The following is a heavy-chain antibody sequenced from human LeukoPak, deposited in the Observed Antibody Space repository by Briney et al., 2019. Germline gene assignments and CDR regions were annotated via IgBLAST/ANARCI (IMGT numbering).Heavy chain of an antibody. Sequence: KPSETLSLTCTVSGGSFSSYYWSWIRQPPGKGLEWIGYIYYSGSTNYNPSLKSRVTISVDTSKNQFSLKLSSVTAADTAAYYCARDPGIAAAGFDYWGQGTLVTVSS. J-gene: IGHJ4*02. CDR3: ARDPGIAAAGFDY. CDR2: IYYSGST. V-gene: IGHV4-59*01. D-gene: IGHD6-13*01. CDR1: GGSFSSYY.